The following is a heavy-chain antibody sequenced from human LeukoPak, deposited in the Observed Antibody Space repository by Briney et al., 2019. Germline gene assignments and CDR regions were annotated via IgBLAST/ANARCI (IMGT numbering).Heavy chain of an antibody. J-gene: IGHJ6*04. CDR2: INDSGST. Sequence: SETLALTCAVYGGSFSGYYWSWIRQPPGKGLELIGEINDSGSTNYNPSLKSRVTISVDTSKNQFSLKLSSVTAADTAVYYCARVLPRKSRSITMVRGLDGMDVWGKGTTVTVSS. CDR1: GGSFSGYY. D-gene: IGHD3-10*01. V-gene: IGHV4-34*01. CDR3: ARVLPRKSRSITMVRGLDGMDV.